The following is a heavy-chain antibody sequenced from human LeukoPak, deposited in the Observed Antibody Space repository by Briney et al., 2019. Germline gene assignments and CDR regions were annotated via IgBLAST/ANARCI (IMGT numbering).Heavy chain of an antibody. V-gene: IGHV3-11*01. J-gene: IGHJ6*02. Sequence: PGGSLRLSCAAFGFTFSDYNMNWVRQAPGKGLEWVSYITNGGSTIHHADSVKGRFTISRDNAKKTLYLQMNSLRAEDTAVYYCARSIGLTGGGVDVRGQGTTVTVSS. CDR2: ITNGGSTI. CDR1: GFTFSDYN. D-gene: IGHD3-9*01. CDR3: ARSIGLTGGGVDV.